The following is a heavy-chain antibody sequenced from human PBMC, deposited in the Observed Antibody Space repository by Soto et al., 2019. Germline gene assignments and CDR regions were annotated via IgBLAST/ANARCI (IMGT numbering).Heavy chain of an antibody. Sequence: QVQLVESGGGVVQPGRSLRLSCAASGFTFSSYGMHWVRQAPGKGLEWVAVISYDGSNKYYADSVKGRFTISRDNSKNTLYLQMNSLRAEDTAVYYCAKDQELWSIGWFDPWGQGTLVTVSS. V-gene: IGHV3-30*18. CDR3: AKDQELWSIGWFDP. CDR1: GFTFSSYG. CDR2: ISYDGSNK. D-gene: IGHD5-18*01. J-gene: IGHJ5*02.